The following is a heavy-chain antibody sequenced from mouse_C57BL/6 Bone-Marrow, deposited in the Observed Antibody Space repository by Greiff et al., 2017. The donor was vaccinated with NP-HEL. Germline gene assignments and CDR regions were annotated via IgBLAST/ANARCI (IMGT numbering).Heavy chain of an antibody. CDR2: IDPSDSET. J-gene: IGHJ2*01. D-gene: IGHD2-2*01. Sequence: VQLQQPGAELVRPGSSVKLSCKASGYTFTSYWMHWVKQRPIQGLEWIGNIDPSDSETHYNQKFKDKATLTVDKSSSTAYMQLSSLTSEDSAVYYCARRTMVTTGYYFDYWGQGTTLTVSS. CDR3: ARRTMVTTGYYFDY. CDR1: GYTFTSYW. V-gene: IGHV1-52*01.